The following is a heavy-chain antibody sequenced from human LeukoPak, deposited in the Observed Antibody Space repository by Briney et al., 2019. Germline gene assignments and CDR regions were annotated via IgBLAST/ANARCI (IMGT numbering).Heavy chain of an antibody. CDR3: ARGLRDILTGSPFYYFDY. Sequence: GASVKVSCKASGYTFTGYYMHWVRQAPGQGLEWMGWISPNSGGTNYAQKFQGWVTMTRDTSISTAYMELSRLRSDDTAVYYCARGLRDILTGSPFYYFDYWGQGTLVTVSS. V-gene: IGHV1-2*04. CDR2: ISPNSGGT. J-gene: IGHJ4*02. D-gene: IGHD3-9*01. CDR1: GYTFTGYY.